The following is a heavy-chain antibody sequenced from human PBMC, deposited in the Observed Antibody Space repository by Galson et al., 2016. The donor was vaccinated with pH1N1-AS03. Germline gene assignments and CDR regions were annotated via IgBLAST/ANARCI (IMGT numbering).Heavy chain of an antibody. CDR2: IYTRGSP. Sequence: TLSLTCTVSGVSISSSSYYWSWIRQPAGKGLEWIGRIYTRGSPNYNPSLKSRVTISLDTSKNQFSLKLSSVTAADTAGYYCARWGLELPLDYWGQGTLVTVSS. V-gene: IGHV4-61*02. CDR3: ARWGLELPLDY. D-gene: IGHD1-26*01. J-gene: IGHJ4*02. CDR1: GVSISSSSYY.